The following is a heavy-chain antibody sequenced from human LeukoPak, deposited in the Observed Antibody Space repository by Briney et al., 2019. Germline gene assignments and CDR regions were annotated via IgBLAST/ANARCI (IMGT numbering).Heavy chain of an antibody. CDR1: GGSFSGYY. D-gene: IGHD4-17*01. V-gene: IGHV4-34*01. CDR3: ARAPYGDYDGAFDI. J-gene: IGHJ3*02. Sequence: SEILSLTCAVYGGSFSGYYWSWIRQPPGKGLEWIGEINHSGSTNYNPSLKSRVTISVDTSKNQFSLKLSSVTAADTAVYYCARAPYGDYDGAFDIWGQGTMVTVSS. CDR2: INHSGST.